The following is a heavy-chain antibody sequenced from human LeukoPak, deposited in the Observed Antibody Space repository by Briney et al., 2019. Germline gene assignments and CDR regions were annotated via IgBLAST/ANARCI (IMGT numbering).Heavy chain of an antibody. CDR3: AKVRQGHFDY. CDR1: GFTFSSYA. J-gene: IGHJ4*02. CDR2: ISWNSGSI. D-gene: IGHD2-21*01. Sequence: GGSLRLSCAASGFTFSSYAMSWVRQAPGKGLEWVSGISWNSGSIGYADSVKGRFTISRDNAKNSLYLQMNSLRAEDTALYYCAKVRQGHFDYWGQGTLVTVSS. V-gene: IGHV3-9*01.